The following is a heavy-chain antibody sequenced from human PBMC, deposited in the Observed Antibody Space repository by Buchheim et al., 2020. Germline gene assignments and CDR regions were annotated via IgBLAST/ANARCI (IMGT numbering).Heavy chain of an antibody. J-gene: IGHJ5*02. CDR1: GFTFSDYY. D-gene: IGHD3-3*01. Sequence: QVQLVESGGGLVKPGGSLRLSCAASGFTFSDYYISWIRQAPGKGLEWVSYISSSSSYTNYADSVKGRFTISRDNAKKSLYLQMNSLRAEDTAVYYCARELRFLEWLPNYNWFDPWGQGTL. CDR2: ISSSSSYT. V-gene: IGHV3-11*06. CDR3: ARELRFLEWLPNYNWFDP.